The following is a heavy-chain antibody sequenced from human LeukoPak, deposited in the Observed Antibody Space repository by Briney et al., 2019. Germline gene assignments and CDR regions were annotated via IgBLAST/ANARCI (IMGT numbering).Heavy chain of an antibody. D-gene: IGHD4/OR15-4a*01. Sequence: GGSLRLSCAASGFTFSSYWMNWVRQAPGKGLEWVANIKQDGSEKYYVDSVKGRFTISRDNAKNSLYLQMNSLRAEDTAVYYCAKFSLTDPSGAFDIWGQGTMVTVSS. CDR2: IKQDGSEK. J-gene: IGHJ3*02. CDR1: GFTFSSYW. V-gene: IGHV3-7*01. CDR3: AKFSLTDPSGAFDI.